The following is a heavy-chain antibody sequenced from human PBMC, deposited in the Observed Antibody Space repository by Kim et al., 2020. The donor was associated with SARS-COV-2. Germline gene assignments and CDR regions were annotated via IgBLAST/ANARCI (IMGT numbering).Heavy chain of an antibody. V-gene: IGHV5-51*01. CDR3: ARPSQGFYFALDV. CDR1: GYSFTNYW. Sequence: GESLKISCEGSGYSFTNYWIAWVRQMPGKGLEWMGIIYPGDSDTRYSPSFQGQVTMSVDKSTSTAYLQWSSLKASDTAMYFFARPSQGFYFALDVWGQG. D-gene: IGHD2-15*01. J-gene: IGHJ6*02. CDR2: IYPGDSDT.